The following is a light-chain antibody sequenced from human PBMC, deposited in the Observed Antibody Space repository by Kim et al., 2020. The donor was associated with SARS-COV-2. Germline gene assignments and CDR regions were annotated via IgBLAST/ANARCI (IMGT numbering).Light chain of an antibody. J-gene: IGLJ2*01. Sequence: MVNISCSGSSSNIGSNYVYWYQQLPGTAPKLLIYRNNQRPSGVPDRFSGSKSGTSASLAISGLRSEDEADYYCAAWDDSLSGHVVFGGGTQLTVL. V-gene: IGLV1-47*01. CDR2: RNN. CDR3: AAWDDSLSGHVV. CDR1: SSNIGSNY.